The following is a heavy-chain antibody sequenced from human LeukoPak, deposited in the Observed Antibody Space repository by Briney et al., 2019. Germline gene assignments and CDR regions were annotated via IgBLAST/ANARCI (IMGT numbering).Heavy chain of an antibody. D-gene: IGHD3-3*01. J-gene: IGHJ5*02. CDR3: ARERYDLANWFDP. V-gene: IGHV4-59*01. CDR2: VYDSGST. CDR1: GGSINTYY. Sequence: KTSETLSLTCTVSGGSINTYYWSWIRQPPGRGLEWIGYVYDSGSTNYNPSLKSRVTISVDTSKNQFSLKLTSVTAADTAVYYCARERYDLANWFDPWGQGTLVTVSS.